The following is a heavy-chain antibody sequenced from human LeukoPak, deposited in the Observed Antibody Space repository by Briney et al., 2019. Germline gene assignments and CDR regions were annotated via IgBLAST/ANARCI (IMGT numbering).Heavy chain of an antibody. Sequence: SETLSLTCAVSGYSISSGYYWGWIRQPPGKGLEWIGSIYHSGSTYYNPSPKSRVTISVDTSKNQFSLKLSSVTAADTAVYYCARRGAAAGTGYYYYMDVWGKGTTVTVSS. CDR3: ARRGAAAGTGYYYYMDV. D-gene: IGHD6-13*01. CDR2: IYHSGST. CDR1: GYSISSGYY. V-gene: IGHV4-38-2*01. J-gene: IGHJ6*03.